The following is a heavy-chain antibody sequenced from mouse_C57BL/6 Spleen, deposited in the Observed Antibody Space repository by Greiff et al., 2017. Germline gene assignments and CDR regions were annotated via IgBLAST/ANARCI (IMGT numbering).Heavy chain of an antibody. CDR1: GFTISSYA. V-gene: IGHV5-4*01. J-gene: IGHJ2*01. CDR2: ISDGGSYT. CDR3: ARDLPTYGSSYLYYFDY. Sequence: EVKLVESGGGLVKPGGSLKLSCAASGFTISSYAMSWVRQTPEKRLEWVATISDGGSYTYYPDNIKGRFTISRDNAKNNLYLQMSHLKSEDTAMYYCARDLPTYGSSYLYYFDYWGQGTTLTVSS. D-gene: IGHD1-1*01.